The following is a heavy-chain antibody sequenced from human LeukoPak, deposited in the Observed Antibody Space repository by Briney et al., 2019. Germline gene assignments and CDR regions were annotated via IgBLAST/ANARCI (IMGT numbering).Heavy chain of an antibody. D-gene: IGHD3-22*01. CDR2: IYTSGST. J-gene: IGHJ4*02. V-gene: IGHV4-4*07. Sequence: PSETLSLTCTVSGGSISSYYWSWIRQPAGKGLGWIGRIYTSGSTNYNPPLKSRVTMSVDTSKNQFSLKLSSVTVADTAVYYCAREYYDSSAYQAYFDYWGQGTLVTVSS. CDR3: AREYYDSSAYQAYFDY. CDR1: GGSISSYY.